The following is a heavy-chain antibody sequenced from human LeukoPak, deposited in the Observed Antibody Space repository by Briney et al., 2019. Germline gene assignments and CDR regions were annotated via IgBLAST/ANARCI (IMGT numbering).Heavy chain of an antibody. CDR2: FDPEDGET. J-gene: IGHJ2*01. V-gene: IGHV1-24*01. Sequence: ASVKVSCRVSGYTLTELSMHWVRQAPGKGLEWMGGFDPEDGETIYAQEFQGRVTMTEDTSTDTAYMELSSLRSEDTAVYYCATDLARYFDLWGRGTLVTVSS. CDR3: ATDLARYFDL. CDR1: GYTLTELS.